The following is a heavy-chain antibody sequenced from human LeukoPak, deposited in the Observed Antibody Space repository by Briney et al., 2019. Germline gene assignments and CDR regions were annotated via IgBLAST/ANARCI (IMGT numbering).Heavy chain of an antibody. Sequence: GGSLRLSCAASGFTFDDYAMHWGRQGPGKGLDWVSLISGEGGSTYYADSVKGRFTISRDNSTNSLYLRMNSRRTEDTPLYYCAKDIERGSLELRMGFDYWGRGTLVTVSS. CDR3: AKDIERGSLELRMGFDY. CDR2: ISGEGGST. J-gene: IGHJ4*02. D-gene: IGHD1-7*01. CDR1: GFTFDDYA. V-gene: IGHV3-43*02.